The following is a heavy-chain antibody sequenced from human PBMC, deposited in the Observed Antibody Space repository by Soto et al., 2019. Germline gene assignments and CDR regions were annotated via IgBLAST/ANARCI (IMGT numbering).Heavy chain of an antibody. CDR3: ARGARYSSSWYDYYYYGMDV. CDR1: GGTFSSYA. D-gene: IGHD6-13*01. V-gene: IGHV1-69*01. J-gene: IGHJ6*02. Sequence: QVQLVQSGAEVKKPGSSVKVSCKASGGTFSSYAISWVRQAPGQGLEWMGGIIPIFGTANYAQKFQGRVTITADESTSTAYMELSSLRSEDTAVYYCARGARYSSSWYDYYYYGMDVWGQGTTVTVSS. CDR2: IIPIFGTA.